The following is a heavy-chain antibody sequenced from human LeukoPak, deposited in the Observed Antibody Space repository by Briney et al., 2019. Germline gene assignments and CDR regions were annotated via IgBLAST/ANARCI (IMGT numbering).Heavy chain of an antibody. D-gene: IGHD4-17*01. Sequence: GGSLRLSCAASGFTFDDYAMHWVRQAPGKGLEWVSGISWNSGSIGYADSVKGRFTISRDNAKNSLYLQMNSLRAEDTALYYCVSSVEYGDPVWSYFDYWGQGTLVTVSS. J-gene: IGHJ4*02. V-gene: IGHV3-9*01. CDR3: VSSVEYGDPVWSYFDY. CDR1: GFTFDDYA. CDR2: ISWNSGSI.